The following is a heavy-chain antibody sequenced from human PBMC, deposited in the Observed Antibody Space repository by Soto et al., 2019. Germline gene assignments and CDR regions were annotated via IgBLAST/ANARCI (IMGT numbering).Heavy chain of an antibody. J-gene: IGHJ4*02. Sequence: ASVKVSCKTSEYSFGDYYLHWVLQAPEQGLEWMGWTNLNDGGTNSPRKFQGRLTMTRDKSITTVYMELSRLRSDDTAVYFCVRDAPFRQSIFDFWGPGTLVIVSS. CDR1: EYSFGDYY. D-gene: IGHD3-3*01. CDR3: VRDAPFRQSIFDF. CDR2: TNLNDGGT. V-gene: IGHV1-2*02.